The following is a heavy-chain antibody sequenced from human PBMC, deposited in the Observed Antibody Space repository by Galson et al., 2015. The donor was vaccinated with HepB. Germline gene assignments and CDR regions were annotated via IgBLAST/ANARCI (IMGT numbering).Heavy chain of an antibody. CDR2: IYTSGST. J-gene: IGHJ3*02. Sequence: TLSLTCTVSGGSISSSSYYWGWIRQPVGKGLEWIGRIYTSGSTNYNPSLKSRVTMSVDTSKNQFSLKLSSVTAADTAVYYCAREYSSGWPNDAFDIWGQGTMVTVSS. CDR1: GGSISSSSYY. CDR3: AREYSSGWPNDAFDI. D-gene: IGHD6-19*01. V-gene: IGHV4-61*02.